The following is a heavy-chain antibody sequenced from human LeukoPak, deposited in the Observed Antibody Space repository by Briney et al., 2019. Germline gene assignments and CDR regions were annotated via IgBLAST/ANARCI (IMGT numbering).Heavy chain of an antibody. J-gene: IGHJ4*02. CDR1: GFTMSNYW. CDR3: AKDIGATGTTGEFDY. V-gene: IGHV3-9*01. Sequence: GGSLRLSCVGSGFTMSNYWMSWVRQAPGKGLEWVSGISWNSGSIGYADSVKGRFTISRDNAKNSLYLQMNSLRVEDTALYYCAKDIGATGTTGEFDYWGQGTLVTVSS. CDR2: ISWNSGSI. D-gene: IGHD1-1*01.